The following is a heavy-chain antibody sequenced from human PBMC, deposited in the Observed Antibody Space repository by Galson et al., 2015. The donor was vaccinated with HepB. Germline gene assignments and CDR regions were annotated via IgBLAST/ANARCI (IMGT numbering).Heavy chain of an antibody. CDR2: ISSSGTYK. CDR3: TRSPPTPYSSGWYYFDF. J-gene: IGHJ4*02. D-gene: IGHD6-13*01. CDR1: GFTFRSYN. Sequence: LRLSCAGSGFTFRSYNMNWVRQAPGKGLEWVSSISSSGTYKFYVDSVKGRFTISRDNAKNSVFLQMDSLRAEDSAVYYCTRSPPTPYSSGWYYFDFRGPGTLVTVSS. V-gene: IGHV3-21*03.